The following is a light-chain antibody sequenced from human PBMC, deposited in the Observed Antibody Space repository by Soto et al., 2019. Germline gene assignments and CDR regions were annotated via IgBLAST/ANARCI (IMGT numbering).Light chain of an antibody. V-gene: IGKV1-5*01. CDR2: GAS. CDR3: QQYSSSSHT. CDR1: QNINSW. Sequence: DIQMTQSPSALSASVGDRVSITCRASQNINSWLAWYQQKPGKAPKLLIYGASSLESGVPSKFSGSGSVTEFTLTIDSLQPDDFATYYCQQYSSSSHTFGQGTKLEIK. J-gene: IGKJ2*01.